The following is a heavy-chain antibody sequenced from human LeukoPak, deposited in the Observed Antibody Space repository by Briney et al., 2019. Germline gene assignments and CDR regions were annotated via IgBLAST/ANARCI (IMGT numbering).Heavy chain of an antibody. CDR1: GYTFTGYY. Sequence: ASVKVSCKASGYTFTGYYMHWVRQAPGQGLGWMGWTNPNSGGTNYAQKFQGRVTMTRDTSINTAYMELSSLRSDDTAVYYCARVGGALGANDYWGQGTLVTVSS. D-gene: IGHD1-26*01. V-gene: IGHV1-2*02. CDR2: TNPNSGGT. J-gene: IGHJ4*02. CDR3: ARVGGALGANDY.